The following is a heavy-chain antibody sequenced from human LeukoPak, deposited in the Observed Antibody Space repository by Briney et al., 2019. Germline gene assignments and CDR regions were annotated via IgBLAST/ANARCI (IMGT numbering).Heavy chain of an antibody. CDR1: GFTFSSYG. J-gene: IGHJ4*02. V-gene: IGHV3-23*01. D-gene: IGHD6-19*01. CDR3: AKGPNVAVAGTDY. Sequence: PGGSLRPSCAASGFTFSSYGMSWVRQAPGKGLEWVSAISGSGGRTYYADSVKGRFTISRDNSKNTLYLQMNSLRAEDTAVYYCAKGPNVAVAGTDYWGQGTLVTVSS. CDR2: ISGSGGRT.